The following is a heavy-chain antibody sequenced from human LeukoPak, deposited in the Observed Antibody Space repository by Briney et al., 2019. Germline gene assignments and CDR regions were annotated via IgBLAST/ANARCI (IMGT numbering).Heavy chain of an antibody. CDR2: MYFSRTP. CDR1: GGSISSYY. D-gene: IGHD6-13*01. J-gene: IGHJ4*02. Sequence: SETLSLTCIVSGGSISSYYWSWIRQPAGKGLEWIGRMYFSRTPKYNPALESRVIMSVDTSKSQFSLKLTSVTAADTAVYYCARDAAIGAAGVFDSWGQGTLVIVSS. V-gene: IGHV4-4*07. CDR3: ARDAAIGAAGVFDS.